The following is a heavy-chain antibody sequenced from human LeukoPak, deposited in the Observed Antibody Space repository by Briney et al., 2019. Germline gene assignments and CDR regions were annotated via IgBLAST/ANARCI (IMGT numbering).Heavy chain of an antibody. J-gene: IGHJ3*02. D-gene: IGHD3-22*01. CDR1: GYTFTSYG. V-gene: IGHV1-18*01. CDR3: ARDRGGYDNDAFDI. Sequence: ASVKVSCKASGYTFTSYGISWVRQAPGQGLEWMGWISAYNGNTNYAQKLQGRVTMSTDTSTSTAYMELKSLRSNDTAVYYCARDRGGYDNDAFDIWGQGTMVTVSS. CDR2: ISAYNGNT.